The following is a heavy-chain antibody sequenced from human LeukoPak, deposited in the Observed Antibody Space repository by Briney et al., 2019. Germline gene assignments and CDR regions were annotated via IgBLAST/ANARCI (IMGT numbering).Heavy chain of an antibody. D-gene: IGHD5-24*01. Sequence: GESLKISCKGSGYSFTSYWIGRVRQMPGKGLEWMGIIYPGDSDTRYSPSFQGQVTIPADKSISTAYLQWSSLKASDTAMYYCASDGGPSYYYYGMDVWGQGTTVTVSS. CDR3: ASDGGPSYYYYGMDV. J-gene: IGHJ6*02. CDR1: GYSFTSYW. CDR2: IYPGDSDT. V-gene: IGHV5-51*01.